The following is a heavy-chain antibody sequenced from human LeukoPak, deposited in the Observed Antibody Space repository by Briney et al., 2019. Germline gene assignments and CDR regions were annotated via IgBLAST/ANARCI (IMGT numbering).Heavy chain of an antibody. CDR2: IKQDGSEK. D-gene: IGHD3-22*01. CDR1: GFTFSNYW. V-gene: IGHV3-7*01. Sequence: GGSLRLSCAASGFTFSNYWMNWVRQAPGKGLEWVANIKQDGSEKYYVDSVKGRFPISRDNAKNSLYLQMNSLRAEATAVYYCARPLHYYDSSAYYSVVGAFDIWGQGTMVTVSS. CDR3: ARPLHYYDSSAYYSVVGAFDI. J-gene: IGHJ3*02.